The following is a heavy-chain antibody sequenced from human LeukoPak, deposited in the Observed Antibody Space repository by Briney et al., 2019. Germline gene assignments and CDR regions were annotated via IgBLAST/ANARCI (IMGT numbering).Heavy chain of an antibody. CDR3: ARGGYSGSYYRFS. Sequence: PGGSLRLSCAASGFTFSDSWMHWVRRVPGKGPEWLSRTSKDGSDTVYVASAKGRVTASRDNAKNTVYLELTNLRPDDTAVYYCARGGYSGSYYRFSWGRGTLVTVAS. CDR1: GFTFSDSW. CDR2: TSKDGSDT. D-gene: IGHD5-12*01. V-gene: IGHV3-74*01. J-gene: IGHJ4*02.